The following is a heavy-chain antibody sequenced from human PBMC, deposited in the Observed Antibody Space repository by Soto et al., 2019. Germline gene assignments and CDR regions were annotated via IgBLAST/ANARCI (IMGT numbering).Heavy chain of an antibody. J-gene: IGHJ4*02. Sequence: QMQLVQSGPEVKKPGTSVKVSCKASGFTFTSSAMQWVRQARGQRLEWIGWIVVGSGNTNYAQKFQERVTITRDRSTSTAYMELSSLRSEDTAVYYCAADPDIVVVPAAIPGADYWGQGTLVTVSS. CDR3: AADPDIVVVPAAIPGADY. CDR2: IVVGSGNT. CDR1: GFTFTSSA. D-gene: IGHD2-2*01. V-gene: IGHV1-58*02.